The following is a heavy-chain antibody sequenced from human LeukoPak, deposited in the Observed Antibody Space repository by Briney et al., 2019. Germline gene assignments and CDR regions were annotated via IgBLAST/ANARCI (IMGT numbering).Heavy chain of an antibody. J-gene: IGHJ4*02. CDR2: ISSRGSAI. D-gene: IGHD5-18*01. Sequence: GGSLRLSCAASGFTFSTYEMNWVRQAPGKGLEWVSYISSRGSAIYYADSVKGRFTISRDNAKNSLYLQMNSLRAADTAIYYCASASVDTGMVTVDYWGQGTLVTVSS. CDR3: ASASVDTGMVTVDY. CDR1: GFTFSTYE. V-gene: IGHV3-48*03.